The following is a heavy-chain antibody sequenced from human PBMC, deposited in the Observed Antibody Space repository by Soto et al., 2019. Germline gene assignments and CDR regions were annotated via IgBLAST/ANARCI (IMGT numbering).Heavy chain of an antibody. J-gene: IGHJ6*02. V-gene: IGHV1-69*08. Sequence: QVQLVQSGAEVKKPGSSVKVSCKASGGTFSSYTISWVRQAPGQGLEWMGRIIPILGIANYAQKFQGRVTINADKSTSTAYMELSSLRSEDTAVYYCAREWCSSTSCSEGIYYYYGMDVWGQGTTVTVSS. CDR3: AREWCSSTSCSEGIYYYYGMDV. CDR2: IIPILGIA. D-gene: IGHD2-2*01. CDR1: GGTFSSYT.